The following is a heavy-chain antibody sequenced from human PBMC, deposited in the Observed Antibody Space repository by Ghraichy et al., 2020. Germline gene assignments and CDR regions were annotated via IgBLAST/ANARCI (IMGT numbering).Heavy chain of an antibody. CDR3: ASLMGVARYYDSSGYSNYYGMDV. J-gene: IGHJ6*02. D-gene: IGHD3-22*01. CDR2: IYYSGST. V-gene: IGHV4-59*01. CDR1: GGSISSYY. Sequence: SETLSLTCTVSGGSISSYYWSWIRQPPGKGLEWIGYIYYSGSTNYNPSLKSRVTISVDTSKNQFSLKLSSVTAADTAVYYCASLMGVARYYDSSGYSNYYGMDVWGQGTTVTVSS.